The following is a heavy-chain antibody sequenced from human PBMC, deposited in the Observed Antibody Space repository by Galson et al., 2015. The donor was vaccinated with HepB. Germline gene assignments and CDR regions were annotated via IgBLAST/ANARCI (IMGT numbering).Heavy chain of an antibody. V-gene: IGHV3-7*01. CDR1: GFTFSSYW. CDR2: IKQDGSEK. CDR3: ARDTGDYDYYGMDV. D-gene: IGHD7-27*01. Sequence: SLRLSCAASGFTFSSYWMSWVRQAPGKGLEWEANIKQDGSEKYYVDSVKGGFTISRDNAKNSLYLQMNSLRAEDTAVYYCARDTGDYDYYGMDVWGQGTTVTVSS. J-gene: IGHJ6*02.